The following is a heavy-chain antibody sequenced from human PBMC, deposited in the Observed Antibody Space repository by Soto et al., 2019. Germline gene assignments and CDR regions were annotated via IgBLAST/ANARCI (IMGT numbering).Heavy chain of an antibody. Sequence: EVQILESGGGLVQPGGSLRLSCAASGFPFSNYAMAWVRQPPGKGLEWVSAISGTTGHAFYADSVKDRFTISRDNSKNTLYLQMDSLRAEDTAVYHCARAPSEYIWGSYLRYYEYWGQGTLVTVSS. CDR3: ARAPSEYIWGSYLRYYEY. CDR1: GFPFSNYA. D-gene: IGHD3-16*01. CDR2: ISGTTGHA. J-gene: IGHJ4*02. V-gene: IGHV3-23*01.